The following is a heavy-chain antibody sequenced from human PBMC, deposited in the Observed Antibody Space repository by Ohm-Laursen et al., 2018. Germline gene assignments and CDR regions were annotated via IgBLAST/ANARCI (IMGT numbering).Heavy chain of an antibody. D-gene: IGHD2-15*01. V-gene: IGHV4-59*01. Sequence: GTLSLTCTVSGGSISSYYWSWIRQPPGKGLEWIGYIYYSGSTNYNPSLESRVTISVDRSKNQFSLKLSSVTAADTALYYCARDYCSGGGCYPGGFDHWGQGTLVTVSS. CDR3: ARDYCSGGGCYPGGFDH. CDR2: IYYSGST. J-gene: IGHJ4*02. CDR1: GGSISSYY.